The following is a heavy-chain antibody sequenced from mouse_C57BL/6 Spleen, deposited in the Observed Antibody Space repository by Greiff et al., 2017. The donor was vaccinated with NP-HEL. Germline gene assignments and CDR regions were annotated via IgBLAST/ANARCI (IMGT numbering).Heavy chain of an antibody. V-gene: IGHV1-81*01. CDR3: ARVWDKSNPYFAY. Sequence: QVQLQQSGAELARPGASVKLSCKASGYTFTSYGISWVKQRTGQGLEWIGEIYPRSGNTYYNEKFKGKATLTADKSSSTAYMELRSLTSEDSAVYFCARVWDKSNPYFAYRGQGTTPTVSS. D-gene: IGHD2-5*01. CDR2: IYPRSGNT. CDR1: GYTFTSYG. J-gene: IGHJ2*01.